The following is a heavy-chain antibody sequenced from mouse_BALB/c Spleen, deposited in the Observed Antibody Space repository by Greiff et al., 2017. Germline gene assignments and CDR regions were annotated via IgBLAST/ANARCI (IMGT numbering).Heavy chain of an antibody. V-gene: IGHV5-6-3*01. J-gene: IGHJ4*01. CDR2: INSNGGST. CDR3: ARDRPTGAMDY. CDR1: GFTFSSYG. Sequence: EVKLEESGGGLVQPGGSLKLSCAASGFTFSSYGMSWVRQTPDKRLELVATINSNGGSTYYPDSVKGRFTISRDNAKNTLYLQMSSLKSEDTAMYYCARDRPTGAMDYWGQGTSVTVSS.